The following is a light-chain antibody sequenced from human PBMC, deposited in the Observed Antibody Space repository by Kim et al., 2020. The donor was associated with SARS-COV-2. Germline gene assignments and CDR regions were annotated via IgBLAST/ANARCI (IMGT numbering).Light chain of an antibody. CDR2: DVS. CDR1: SSDVGGYNY. Sequence: QSALTPPASVSGSPGQSITISCTGTSSDVGGYNYVSWYQQHPGKAPKLMIYDVSKRPSGVSNRFSGSKSGNTASLTISGLQAEDEADYYCSSYTSSSTSYVFGTGTKVTVL. J-gene: IGLJ1*01. V-gene: IGLV2-14*01. CDR3: SSYTSSSTSYV.